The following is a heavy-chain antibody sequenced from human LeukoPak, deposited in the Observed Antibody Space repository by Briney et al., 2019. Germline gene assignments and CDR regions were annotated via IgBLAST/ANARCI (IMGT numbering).Heavy chain of an antibody. CDR2: ISYDGSNK. CDR3: ARVPYDFDSSGPLDY. J-gene: IGHJ4*02. CDR1: GFTFSSYG. D-gene: IGHD3-22*01. Sequence: GGSLRLSCAASGFTFSSYGMHWVRQAPGKELEWVAVISYDGSNKYYADSVKGRFTISRDNSMNTLYLQMNSLRAEDTAVYYCARVPYDFDSSGPLDYWGQGTQVTVSS. V-gene: IGHV3-30*03.